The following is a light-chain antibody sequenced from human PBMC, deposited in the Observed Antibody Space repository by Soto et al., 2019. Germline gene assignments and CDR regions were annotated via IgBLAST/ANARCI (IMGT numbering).Light chain of an antibody. J-gene: IGLJ3*02. Sequence: QSALTQPRSVSGSPGQSVTISCTGTSSDVGGYNYVSWYQQHPGKAPKLMIYDVSKGSSGVPDRFSGAKSGNTASLTISGLQAEDEADYYCCSYAGSSWVFGGGTKVTVL. CDR3: CSYAGSSWV. CDR2: DVS. CDR1: SSDVGGYNY. V-gene: IGLV2-11*01.